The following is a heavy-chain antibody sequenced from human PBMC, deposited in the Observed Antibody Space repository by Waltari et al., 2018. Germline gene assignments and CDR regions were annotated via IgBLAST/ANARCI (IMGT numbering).Heavy chain of an antibody. CDR1: GFTVSSNY. Sequence: EVQLVESGGGLVQPGGSLRLSCAASGFTVSSNYMSWVRQAPGKGLEWVSVMYSGGSTYYADSVKGRFTISRDNSKNTLYLQMNSLRAEDTAVYYCARDRSGYYYFDYWGQGTLVTVSS. V-gene: IGHV3-66*01. D-gene: IGHD3-22*01. J-gene: IGHJ4*02. CDR3: ARDRSGYYYFDY. CDR2: MYSGGST.